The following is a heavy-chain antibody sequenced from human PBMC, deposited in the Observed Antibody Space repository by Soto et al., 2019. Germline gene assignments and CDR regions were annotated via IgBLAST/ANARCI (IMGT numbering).Heavy chain of an antibody. D-gene: IGHD2-15*01. J-gene: IGHJ4*02. CDR3: ARWWYGRADRYFDY. CDR2: IIPIFGTA. V-gene: IGHV1-69*12. CDR1: VGTFSSYA. Sequence: QVQLVQSGAEVKKPGSSVKVSCKASVGTFSSYAISWVRQAPGQGLEWMGGIIPIFGTANYAQKFQGRVTITADESTSTAYMELSSLRSEDTAVYYCARWWYGRADRYFDYWGQGTLVTVSS.